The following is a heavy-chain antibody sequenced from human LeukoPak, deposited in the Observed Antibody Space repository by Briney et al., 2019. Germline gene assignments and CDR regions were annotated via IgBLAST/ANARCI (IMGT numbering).Heavy chain of an antibody. CDR1: GGSISSSDYY. Sequence: SETLSLTCTVSGGSISSSDYYWGWIRQPPGVRLEWIGTIYYNGNTYYNPSLQSRVIISVDTSKNQFSLKLTSVTAPDTAVYYCARTVGTHRFDYWGQGILVTVSS. D-gene: IGHD4-23*01. V-gene: IGHV4-39*01. J-gene: IGHJ4*02. CDR3: ARTVGTHRFDY. CDR2: IYYNGNT.